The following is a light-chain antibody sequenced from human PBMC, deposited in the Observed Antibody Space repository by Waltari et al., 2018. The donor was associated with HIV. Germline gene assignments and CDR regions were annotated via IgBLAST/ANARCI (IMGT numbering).Light chain of an antibody. CDR1: SSDVGGYDY. V-gene: IGLV2-11*01. CDR3: CSYAGTYTYV. J-gene: IGLJ1*01. CDR2: DVG. Sequence: QSALTQPRSVSGSPGQTVTISCTGTSSDVGGYDYVSWFQQHPEKAPKLIIYDVGQRPSGVPDRFSGSKSGNTAFLTISGLQAEDEADYYCCSYAGTYTYVFGSGTEVTAL.